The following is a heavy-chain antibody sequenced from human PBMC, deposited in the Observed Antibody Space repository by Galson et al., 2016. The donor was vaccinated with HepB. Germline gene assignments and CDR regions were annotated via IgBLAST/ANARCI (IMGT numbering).Heavy chain of an antibody. Sequence: SVKVSCKASGYTFTTYGINWVRQAPGQGLEWMGWISTYNGNTNYAQKLQGRVTMTTDTSTATAYMELRSLRSDDTAVYYCAREQEVGYGTDVWGQGTTVTVSS. D-gene: IGHD1-26*01. CDR2: ISTYNGNT. CDR3: AREQEVGYGTDV. J-gene: IGHJ6*02. CDR1: GYTFTTYG. V-gene: IGHV1-18*01.